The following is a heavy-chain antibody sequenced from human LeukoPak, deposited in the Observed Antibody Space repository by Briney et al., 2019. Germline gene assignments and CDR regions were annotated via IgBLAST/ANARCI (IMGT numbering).Heavy chain of an antibody. J-gene: IGHJ4*02. V-gene: IGHV3-21*01. D-gene: IGHD2-21*02. CDR3: ARDGRCGGDCYAS. CDR1: GFTFSSYS. CDR2: ISSSSSYI. Sequence: PGGSLRLSCAASGFTFSSYSMNWVRQAPGKGLEWVSIISSSSSYIYYADSVKGRFTISRDNAKNALYLQMNSLRVEDTAVYYCARDGRCGGDCYASWGQGTLVTVSS.